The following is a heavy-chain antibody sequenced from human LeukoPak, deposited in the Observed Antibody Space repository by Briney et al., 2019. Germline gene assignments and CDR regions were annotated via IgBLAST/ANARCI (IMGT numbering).Heavy chain of an antibody. CDR3: ARGPKTAVTGYFDY. D-gene: IGHD6-13*01. J-gene: IGHJ4*02. CDR1: GGSISTYY. Sequence: SETLSLTCTVSGGSISTYYWSWIRQPPGKGLEWIGYIYYSGSTNYNPSLKSRVIISVDASKNHFSLNLSSVTAADTAVYYCARGPKTAVTGYFDYWGQGTLVTVSS. V-gene: IGHV4-59*01. CDR2: IYYSGST.